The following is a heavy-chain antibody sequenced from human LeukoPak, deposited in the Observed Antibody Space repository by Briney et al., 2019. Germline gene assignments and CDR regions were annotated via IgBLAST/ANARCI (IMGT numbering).Heavy chain of an antibody. J-gene: IGHJ4*02. Sequence: PGGSLRFSCAASGFTFSSFSMTWVRQAPGNGLEGASVISGSGGATYYADSVKGRFTISRNNSTNALYLQMNSLRAEDTAVYYCARAALVRGVDYFDSWGQGTLVTVSS. CDR1: GFTFSSFS. V-gene: IGHV3-23*01. D-gene: IGHD3-10*01. CDR3: ARAALVRGVDYFDS. CDR2: ISGSGGAT.